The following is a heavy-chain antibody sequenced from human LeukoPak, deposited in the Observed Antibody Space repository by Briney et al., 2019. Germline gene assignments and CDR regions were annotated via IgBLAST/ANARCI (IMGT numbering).Heavy chain of an antibody. CDR1: GYTFTGYY. V-gene: IGHV1-2*02. J-gene: IGHJ5*02. Sequence: ASVKVSCKASGYTFTGYYMHWVRQAPGQGLEWMGWINPNSGGTNYAQKFKGRVTMTRDTSISTAYMELSRLRSDDTAVYYCARGGYSGSYLGHNWFDPWGQGTLVTVSS. D-gene: IGHD1-26*01. CDR2: INPNSGGT. CDR3: ARGGYSGSYLGHNWFDP.